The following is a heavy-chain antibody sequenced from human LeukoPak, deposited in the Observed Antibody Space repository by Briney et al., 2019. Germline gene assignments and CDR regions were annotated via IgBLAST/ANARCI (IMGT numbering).Heavy chain of an antibody. CDR2: ISYDGSNK. CDR3: ARTSSRDGYRYFDY. CDR1: GFTFSSYA. J-gene: IGHJ4*02. Sequence: GRSLRLSCAASGFTFSSYAMHWVRQAPGKGLEWVAVISYDGSNKYYADSVKGRFTISRDNSKNTLYLQMNSLRAEDTAVYYCARTSSRDGYRYFDYWGQGTLVTVSS. V-gene: IGHV3-30-3*01. D-gene: IGHD5-24*01.